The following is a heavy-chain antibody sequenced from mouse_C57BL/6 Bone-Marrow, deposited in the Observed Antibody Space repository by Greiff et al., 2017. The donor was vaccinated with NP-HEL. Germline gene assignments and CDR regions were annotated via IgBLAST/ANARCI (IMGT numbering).Heavy chain of an antibody. J-gene: IGHJ2*01. CDR2: ISDGGSYT. CDR1: GFTFSSYA. CDR3: ARDSPRNYFDY. Sequence: EVKLVESGGGLVKPGGSLKLSCAASGFTFSSYAMSWVRQTPEKRLEWVATISDGGSYTYYPDNVKGRFTISRDNAKNNLYLQMSHLKSEDTAMYYCARDSPRNYFDYWGQGTTLTVSS. V-gene: IGHV5-4*01.